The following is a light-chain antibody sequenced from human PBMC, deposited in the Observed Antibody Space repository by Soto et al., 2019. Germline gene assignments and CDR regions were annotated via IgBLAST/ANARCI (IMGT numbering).Light chain of an antibody. Sequence: IVMTQSPATLSVSPGERATLSCRASQSISGTLVWYQQKPGQAPRLLIHGASTRATGIPARFSGSESGTEFSLTISSLQSEDFAIYYCQQYIYWPLITFGQGTRLEIK. CDR3: QQYIYWPLIT. J-gene: IGKJ5*01. CDR2: GAS. CDR1: QSISGT. V-gene: IGKV3-15*01.